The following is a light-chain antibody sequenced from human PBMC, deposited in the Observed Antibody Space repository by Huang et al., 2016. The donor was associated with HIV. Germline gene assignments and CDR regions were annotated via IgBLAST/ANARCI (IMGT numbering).Light chain of an antibody. V-gene: IGKV4-1*01. CDR2: WSS. CDR1: QSVLYSSNNKNY. Sequence: DIVMTQSPDSLAVSLGERATINCKSSQSVLYSSNNKNYLACYQQKPGQPPKRLIYWSSTRESWVPDRFRGSGSGTDFTLTISSLQAEDVAVYYCQQYYSTLTFGGGTKVEIK. J-gene: IGKJ4*01. CDR3: QQYYSTLT.